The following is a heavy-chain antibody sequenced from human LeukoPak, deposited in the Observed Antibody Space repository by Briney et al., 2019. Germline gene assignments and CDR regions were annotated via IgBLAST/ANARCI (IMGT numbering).Heavy chain of an antibody. Sequence: GGSLRLSCAASGFTFSRSPMSWVRQAPGKGLEWVSVISGTGDFTYYADSVKGRFTISRDISKNTLYLQMNSLGAEDTAVYYCAKGDTAMIFDYWGQGTLVTVSS. J-gene: IGHJ4*02. D-gene: IGHD5-18*01. V-gene: IGHV3-23*01. CDR2: ISGTGDFT. CDR1: GFTFSRSP. CDR3: AKGDTAMIFDY.